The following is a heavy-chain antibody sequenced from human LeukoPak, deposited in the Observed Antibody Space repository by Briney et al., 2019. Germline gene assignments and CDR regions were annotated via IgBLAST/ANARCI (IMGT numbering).Heavy chain of an antibody. CDR1: GGSISSYY. J-gene: IGHJ4*02. D-gene: IGHD6-19*01. Sequence: SETLSLTCTVSGGSISSYYWSWIRQPPGKGLEWIGYIYYSGSTNYNPSLKSRVTISVDTSKNQFSLKLSSVTAADTAVYYCARVDQWLDYYFDYWGQGTLVTVSS. CDR3: ARVDQWLDYYFDY. CDR2: IYYSGST. V-gene: IGHV4-59*01.